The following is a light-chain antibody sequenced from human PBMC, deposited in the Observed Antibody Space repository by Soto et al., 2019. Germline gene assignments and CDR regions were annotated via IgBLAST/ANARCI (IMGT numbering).Light chain of an antibody. J-gene: IGKJ1*01. CDR2: DAS. CDR3: QQYNSYSPWT. V-gene: IGKV1-5*01. CDR1: QSISSW. Sequence: DIQMTQSPSTLSASVGDRVTITCRASQSISSWLVWYQQKPGKAPKLLIYDASSLESGVPSRFIGSGSGTEFSLIISSLQPDDFATYYCQQYNSYSPWTFGQGTKVEIK.